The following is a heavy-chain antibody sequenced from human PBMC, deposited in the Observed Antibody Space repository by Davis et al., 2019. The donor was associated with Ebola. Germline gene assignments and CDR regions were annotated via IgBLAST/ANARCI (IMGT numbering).Heavy chain of an antibody. D-gene: IGHD4-17*01. CDR3: ARDYGDYAFDY. Sequence: SVKVSCKASGGTFSSYAISWVRQAPGQGLEWVGGIIPIFDRTNHAQKFQGRVTITADESTTTAYMELSSLRSEDTAVYYCARDYGDYAFDYWGQGTLVTVSS. CDR1: GGTFSSYA. CDR2: IIPIFDRT. V-gene: IGHV1-69*13. J-gene: IGHJ4*02.